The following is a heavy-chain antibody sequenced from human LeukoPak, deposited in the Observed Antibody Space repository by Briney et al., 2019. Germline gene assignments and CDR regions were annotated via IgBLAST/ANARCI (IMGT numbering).Heavy chain of an antibody. CDR1: GGSISRDY. V-gene: IGHV4-59*01. D-gene: IGHD6-13*01. CDR2: IYYTGST. CDR3: ARDRPGGSSLDY. Sequence: SETLSLTCTVSGGSISRDYWSSIRQPPGKGLEWVGYIYYTGSTNYNPSLKSRVTISVDTSKNQFTLKLSSVTAADTAVYYCARDRPGGSSLDYWGQGTLVSVSS. J-gene: IGHJ4*02.